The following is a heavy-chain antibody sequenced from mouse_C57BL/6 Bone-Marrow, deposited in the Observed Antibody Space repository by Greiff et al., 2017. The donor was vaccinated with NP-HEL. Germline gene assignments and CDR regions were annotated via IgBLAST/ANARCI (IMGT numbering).Heavy chain of an antibody. V-gene: IGHV5-17*01. J-gene: IGHJ4*01. Sequence: EVKLMESGGGLVKPGGSLKLSCAASGFTFSDYGMHWVRQAPEKGLEWVAYISSGSSTIYYADTVKGRFTISRDNAKNTLFLQMTSLRSEDTAMYYCANGSSQGAMDYWGQGTSVTVSS. D-gene: IGHD1-1*01. CDR3: ANGSSQGAMDY. CDR2: ISSGSSTI. CDR1: GFTFSDYG.